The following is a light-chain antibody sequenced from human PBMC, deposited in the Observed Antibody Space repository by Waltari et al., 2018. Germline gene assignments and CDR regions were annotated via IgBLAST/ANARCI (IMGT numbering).Light chain of an antibody. Sequence: QSALTQPPSASGSPGHSVTISCTGTSSDVGGYNYVSWYQQHPGKAPKLMIYEVSKRPSGFPVRFSGSKSGNTASLTVSGLQAEDEADYYCSSYAGSNNLVFGGGTKLTVL. CDR3: SSYAGSNNLV. J-gene: IGLJ2*01. CDR1: SSDVGGYNY. V-gene: IGLV2-8*01. CDR2: EVS.